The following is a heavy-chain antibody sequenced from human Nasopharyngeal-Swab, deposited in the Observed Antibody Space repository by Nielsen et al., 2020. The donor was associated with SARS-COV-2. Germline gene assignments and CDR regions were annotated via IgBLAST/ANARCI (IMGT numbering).Heavy chain of an antibody. CDR1: GGSFSGYY. D-gene: IGHD3-16*01. CDR3: ARDLYWGIFDY. V-gene: IGHV4-34*01. CDR2: INHSGST. J-gene: IGHJ4*02. Sequence: SETLSLTCAVYGGSFSGYYWSWIRQPPGKGLEWIGEINHSGSTNYNPSLKSRVTISVDTSKNQFSLKLSSVTAADTAVYYCARDLYWGIFDYWGQGTLVTVSS.